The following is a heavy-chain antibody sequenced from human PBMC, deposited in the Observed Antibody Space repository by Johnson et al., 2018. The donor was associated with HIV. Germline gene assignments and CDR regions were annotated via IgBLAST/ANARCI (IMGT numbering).Heavy chain of an antibody. CDR1: GFTFSSYA. Sequence: QMHLVESGGGVVQPGRSLRLSCAASGFTFSSYAMHWVRQAPGQGLEWVAYISYHVGNRYYADSVKGRFTISRDNSKNTLYLQMNSLRAENTAVYYCAKEGRELLGGTFDIWGQGTMVTVSS. D-gene: IGHD1-26*01. V-gene: IGHV3-30*04. CDR3: AKEGRELLGGTFDI. CDR2: ISYHVGNR. J-gene: IGHJ3*02.